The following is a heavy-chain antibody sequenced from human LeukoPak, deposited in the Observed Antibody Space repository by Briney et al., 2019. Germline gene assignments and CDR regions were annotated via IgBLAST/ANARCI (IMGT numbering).Heavy chain of an antibody. CDR2: ISGSGGIT. CDR3: AKGPYYYDSSGYSRRWFDP. Sequence: PGGSLRLSCAASGFTFSSYAMSWVRQAPGKGLEWVSAISGSGGITNYAVSVKGRFTISRDNSKNTLYLQMNSLRAEDTAVYYCAKGPYYYDSSGYSRRWFDPWGQGTLVTVSS. J-gene: IGHJ5*02. V-gene: IGHV3-23*01. CDR1: GFTFSSYA. D-gene: IGHD3-22*01.